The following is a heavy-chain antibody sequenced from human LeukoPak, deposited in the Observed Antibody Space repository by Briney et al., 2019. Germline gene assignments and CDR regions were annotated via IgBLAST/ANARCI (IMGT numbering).Heavy chain of an antibody. CDR2: ISGSGGST. V-gene: IGHV3-23*01. CDR3: AKDLGSSGWYIDY. J-gene: IGHJ4*02. Sequence: PGGSLRLSCAASGFTFSSYAMSWVRQAPGKGLEWVSAISGSGGSTYYADSVKGRFTISRDNSENTLYLQMNSLRAEDTAVYYCAKDLGSSGWYIDYWGQGALVTVSS. D-gene: IGHD6-19*01. CDR1: GFTFSSYA.